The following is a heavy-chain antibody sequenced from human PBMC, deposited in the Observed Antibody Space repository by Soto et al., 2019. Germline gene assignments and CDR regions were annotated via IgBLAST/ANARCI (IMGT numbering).Heavy chain of an antibody. CDR2: ISSSGSYI. CDR1: GFTFSSYN. J-gene: IGHJ4*02. CDR3: ARDLDSSGYRIDY. D-gene: IGHD3-22*01. Sequence: PEGFLRLYCAASGFTFSSYNMNWVRQAPGKGLEWVSSISSSGSYISYADSVKGRFTISRDNAKNSLYLQMNRLRAEDTAVYYCARDLDSSGYRIDYWGQGTPVTVSS. V-gene: IGHV3-21*01.